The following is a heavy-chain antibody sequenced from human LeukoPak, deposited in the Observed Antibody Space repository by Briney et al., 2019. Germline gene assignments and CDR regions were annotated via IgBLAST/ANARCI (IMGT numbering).Heavy chain of an antibody. V-gene: IGHV4-4*02. CDR3: AGQRLGYSYDGAYLDY. J-gene: IGHJ4*02. CDR1: GGSISSSNW. CDR2: IYHSGST. D-gene: IGHD5-18*01. Sequence: SGTLSLTCAVSGGSISSSNWWSWVRQPPGKGLEWIGEIYHSGSTNYNPSLKSRVTISVDKSKNQFSLKLSSVTAADTAVYYCAGQRLGYSYDGAYLDYWGQGTLVTVSS.